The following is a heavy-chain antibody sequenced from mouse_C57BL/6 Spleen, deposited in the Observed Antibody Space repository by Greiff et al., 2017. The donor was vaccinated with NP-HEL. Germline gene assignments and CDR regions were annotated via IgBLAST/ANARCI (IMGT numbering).Heavy chain of an antibody. CDR2: ISDGGSYT. V-gene: IGHV5-4*01. CDR3: AGVYYSNNYAMDY. Sequence: EVQLVESGGGLVKPGGSLKLSCAASGFTFSSYAMSWVRQTPEKRLEWVATISDGGSYTYYPDNVKGRFTISRDNAKNNLYLQMSHLKSEDTAMYYYAGVYYSNNYAMDYWGQGTSVTVSS. D-gene: IGHD2-5*01. J-gene: IGHJ4*01. CDR1: GFTFSSYA.